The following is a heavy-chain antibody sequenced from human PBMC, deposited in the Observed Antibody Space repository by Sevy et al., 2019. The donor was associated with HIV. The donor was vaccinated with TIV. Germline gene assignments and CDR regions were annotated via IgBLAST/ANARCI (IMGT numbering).Heavy chain of an antibody. Sequence: GGSLRLSCAASGFTFRDHYMSWFRQAPGKGLEWISYIGGSTKYADSVKGRFTISRDNADRSLYLHMNSLRPEDTAVYYCARVSPPLAGTTDGFYFDSWGQGTLVTVSS. J-gene: IGHJ4*02. D-gene: IGHD1-1*01. V-gene: IGHV3-11*01. CDR3: ARVSPPLAGTTDGFYFDS. CDR1: GFTFRDHY. CDR2: IGGST.